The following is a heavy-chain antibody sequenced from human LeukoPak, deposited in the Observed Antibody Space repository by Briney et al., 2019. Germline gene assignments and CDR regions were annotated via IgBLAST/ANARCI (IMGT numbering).Heavy chain of an antibody. CDR1: GFTFVDYA. Sequence: GGSPRLSCAASGFTFVDYAMHWVRHAPGRGLEWLSGISCNSGSIAYAASGKGRFTIARDNAKNSLYLQMSSLRAEDMALYYCANGGGSRYGYYFEYGGQGTLVTVYS. CDR3: ANGGGSRYGYYFEY. V-gene: IGHV3-9*03. D-gene: IGHD5-18*01. J-gene: IGHJ4*02. CDR2: ISCNSGSI.